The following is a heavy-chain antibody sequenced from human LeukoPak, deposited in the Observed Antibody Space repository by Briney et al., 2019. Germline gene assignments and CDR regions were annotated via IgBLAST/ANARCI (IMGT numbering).Heavy chain of an antibody. CDR2: IIPIFGTA. CDR3: ARDVGSGDNWFDP. V-gene: IGHV1-69*01. D-gene: IGHD3-10*01. J-gene: IGHJ5*02. CDR1: GGTFSSYA. Sequence: SVKVSCKASGGTFSSYAISWVRQAPGQGLEWMGGIIPIFGTANYAQKFQGRVTITADESTSTAYMELSSLRSEDTAVYYCARDVGSGDNWFDPWGQGTLVTVSS.